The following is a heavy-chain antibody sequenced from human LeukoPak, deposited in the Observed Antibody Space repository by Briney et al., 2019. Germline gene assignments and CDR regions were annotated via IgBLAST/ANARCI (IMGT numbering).Heavy chain of an antibody. D-gene: IGHD3-22*01. V-gene: IGHV3-53*01. CDR1: GFTVSSNY. CDR3: ARDNYDSSSDY. J-gene: IGHJ4*02. CDR2: IYSGGST. Sequence: PGGSLRLSCAASGFTVSSNYMSWVRQAPGKGLEWVSVIYSGGSTYYADSVKGRFTISGDNSKNTLYLQMNSLRAEDTAVYYCARDNYDSSSDYWGQGTLVTVSS.